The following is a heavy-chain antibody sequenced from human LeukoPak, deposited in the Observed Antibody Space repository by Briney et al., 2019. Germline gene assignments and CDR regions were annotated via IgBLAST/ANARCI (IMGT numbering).Heavy chain of an antibody. Sequence: SETXSXXXXXSXXXXXXYXXSWIRQPAGKGLEWIERIYTSGSTNYNPSLKSRVTMSVDTSKNQFSLKLSSVTAADTAVYYCARDQGNDYWGQGTLVTVSS. V-gene: IGHV4-4*07. J-gene: IGHJ4*02. CDR3: ARDQGNDY. CDR2: IYTSGST. CDR1: XXXXXXYX.